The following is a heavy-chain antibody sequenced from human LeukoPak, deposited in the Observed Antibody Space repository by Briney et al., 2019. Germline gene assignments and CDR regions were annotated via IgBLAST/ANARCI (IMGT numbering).Heavy chain of an antibody. V-gene: IGHV4-59*01. Sequence: SETLSLTCTVSGGSISSYYWSWIRQPPGKGLEWIGYIYYSGGTNYNPSLKSRVTISVDTSKNQFSLKLSSVTAADTAVYYCAREVRYYDSSGYYPGSAFDIWGQGTMVTVSS. CDR2: IYYSGGT. CDR1: GGSISSYY. CDR3: AREVRYYDSSGYYPGSAFDI. J-gene: IGHJ3*02. D-gene: IGHD3-22*01.